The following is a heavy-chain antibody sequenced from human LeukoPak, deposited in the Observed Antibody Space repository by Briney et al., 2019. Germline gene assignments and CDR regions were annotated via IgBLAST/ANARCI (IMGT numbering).Heavy chain of an antibody. CDR1: GGSISSYY. CDR3: AREYYYDSSGDAFDI. D-gene: IGHD3-22*01. J-gene: IGHJ3*02. Sequence: SETLSLTCTVSGGSISSYYWSWIRQPPGKGLGWIGYIYYSGSTNHNPSLKSRVTISVDTSKNQFSLKLSSVTAADTAVYHCAREYYYDSSGDAFDIWGQGTMVTVSS. CDR2: IYYSGST. V-gene: IGHV4-59*01.